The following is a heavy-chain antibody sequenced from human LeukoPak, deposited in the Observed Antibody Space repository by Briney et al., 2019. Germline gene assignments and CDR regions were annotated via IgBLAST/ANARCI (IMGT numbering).Heavy chain of an antibody. V-gene: IGHV4-34*01. CDR1: GGSFSGYY. CDR2: INHSGST. Sequence: SETLSLTCAVYGGSFSGYYWSWIRQPPGKGLEWIGEINHSGSTNYNPSLKSRVTISVDTSKNQFSLKLSSVTAADTAVYYCASQQAAGIRWGQGTLVTVSS. J-gene: IGHJ4*02. D-gene: IGHD6-13*01. CDR3: ASQQAAGIR.